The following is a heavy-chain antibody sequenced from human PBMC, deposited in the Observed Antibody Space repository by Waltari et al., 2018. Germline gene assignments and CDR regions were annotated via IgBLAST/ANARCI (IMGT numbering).Heavy chain of an antibody. Sequence: EVQLVESGGGLVQPGGSLRLSCAASGFTVSSNYMSGVRQAPGKGLEWVSVIYSGGSTYYADSVKGRFTISRDNSKNTLYLQMNSLRAEDTAVYYCARLYIQLWPRGWGQGTLVTVSS. CDR1: GFTVSSNY. CDR2: IYSGGST. CDR3: ARLYIQLWPRG. J-gene: IGHJ4*02. D-gene: IGHD5-18*01. V-gene: IGHV3-66*02.